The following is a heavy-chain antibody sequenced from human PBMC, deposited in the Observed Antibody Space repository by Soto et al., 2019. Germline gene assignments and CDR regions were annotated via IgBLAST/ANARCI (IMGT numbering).Heavy chain of an antibody. V-gene: IGHV1-3*01. CDR2: INAGNGNT. CDR1: GYTFTSYA. Sequence: QVQLVQSGAEVKKPGSSVKVSCKASGYTFTSYAMHWVRQAPGQRLEGMGWINAGNGNTKYSQKFQGRVTITRDTSASTAYMGLSSLRSEDTAVYYCARVGGYYYGSGSYYFDYWGQGTLVTVSS. D-gene: IGHD3-10*01. J-gene: IGHJ4*02. CDR3: ARVGGYYYGSGSYYFDY.